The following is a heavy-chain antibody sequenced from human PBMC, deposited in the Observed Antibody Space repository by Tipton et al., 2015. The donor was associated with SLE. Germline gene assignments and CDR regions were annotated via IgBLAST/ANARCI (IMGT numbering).Heavy chain of an antibody. D-gene: IGHD4-17*01. CDR3: ARETGDSDDYFFDY. CDR2: IYYSGTT. CDR1: GGSIIDSSYY. Sequence: TLSLTCTVSGGSIIDSSYYWGWIRQPPGKGLEWIGSIYYSGTTYYNPSLKSRVTISVDTSKNQFSLKLSSVTAADTAVYYCARETGDSDDYFFDYWGQGTLVTVSS. V-gene: IGHV4-39*07. J-gene: IGHJ4*02.